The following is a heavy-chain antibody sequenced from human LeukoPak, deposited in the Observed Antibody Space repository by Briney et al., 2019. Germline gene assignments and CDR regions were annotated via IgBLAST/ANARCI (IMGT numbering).Heavy chain of an antibody. CDR1: GFTFSNYG. CDR2: ISGSGDRT. Sequence: GGSPRLSCAASGFTFSNYGMNWVRQAPGKGLEWVSGISGSGDRTYYADSVKGRFTISRDNSKNTLYLQMNNLRAEDTAVYYCAKRVPDYWGQGTLVTVSS. CDR3: AKRVPDY. J-gene: IGHJ4*02. V-gene: IGHV3-23*01.